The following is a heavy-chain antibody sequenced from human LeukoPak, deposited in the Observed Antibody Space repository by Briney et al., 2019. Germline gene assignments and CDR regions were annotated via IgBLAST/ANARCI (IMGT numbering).Heavy chain of an antibody. D-gene: IGHD4-17*01. J-gene: IGHJ2*01. CDR2: IYYIGGT. CDR3: ARGVHGDYRWYFDL. Sequence: SETLSLTCTVSGGSISSYYWSWIRQPPGKGLEWLGYIYYIGGTNYNPSLKSRVTISVDTSKNQFSLKLSSVTAADTAVYYCARGVHGDYRWYFDLWGRGTLVTVSS. V-gene: IGHV4-59*01. CDR1: GGSISSYY.